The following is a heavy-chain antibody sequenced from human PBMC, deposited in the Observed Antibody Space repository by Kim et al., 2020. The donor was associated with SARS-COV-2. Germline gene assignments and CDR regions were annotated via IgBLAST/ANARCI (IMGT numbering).Heavy chain of an antibody. CDR1: TGSISRSSYY. CDR3: ASDIGSGSDSTGSFDN. Sequence: SETLSLTCTVSTGSISRSSYYWGWIRQPPGKGLEWIGSIYYSGSTYYNPSLKSRVTISVDTSKNQFSLKLRAVTAADTAVYYCASDIGSGSDSTGSFDNWGQGTLVTVSS. D-gene: IGHD3-10*01. V-gene: IGHV4-39*07. J-gene: IGHJ4*02. CDR2: IYYSGST.